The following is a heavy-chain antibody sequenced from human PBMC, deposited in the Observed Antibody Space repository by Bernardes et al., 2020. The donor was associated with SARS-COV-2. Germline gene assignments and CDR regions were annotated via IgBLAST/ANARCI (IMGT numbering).Heavy chain of an antibody. CDR2: IYSDGST. CDR3: ASAYGDSNGFDY. V-gene: IGHV3-66*01. CDR1: GFSVRSNY. J-gene: IGHJ4*02. D-gene: IGHD4-17*01. Sequence: GGSLRLSCAASGFSVRSNYMSWVRQAPGKGLEWVSLIYSDGSTHYADSVKGRFTISRDNSKNTLFLQMNSLRADDTALYYCASAYGDSNGFDYWGQGTLVTV.